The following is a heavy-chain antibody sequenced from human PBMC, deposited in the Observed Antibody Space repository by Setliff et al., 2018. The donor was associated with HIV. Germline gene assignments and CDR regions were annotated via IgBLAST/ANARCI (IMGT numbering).Heavy chain of an antibody. V-gene: IGHV3-7*01. CDR2: VKQDGTET. Sequence: GGSLRLSCAASGFRFRSYWMSWVRQAPGKGLESVANVKQDGTETLYVDSVKGRFTISRDNANNLVYLQMNSLRVEDTAVYYCVRDDRYLHRGSLVAGDAFDLWGQGTMVTVSS. CDR3: VRDDRYLHRGSLVAGDAFDL. J-gene: IGHJ3*01. D-gene: IGHD1-26*01. CDR1: GFRFRSYW.